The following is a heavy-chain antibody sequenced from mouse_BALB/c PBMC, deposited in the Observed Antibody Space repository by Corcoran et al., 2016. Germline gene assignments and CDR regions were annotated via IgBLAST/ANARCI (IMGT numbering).Heavy chain of an antibody. Sequence: QIQLVQSGPELKKHGETVKISCTASGYTFTHYGMNWVKQAPGKGLKWMGWINTYTGEPTYADDFKGRFAFSLETSASTAYLQINNLKNEDTATYFCAREPYAMDYWGQGTSVTVSS. CDR2: INTYTGEP. V-gene: IGHV9-3-1*01. J-gene: IGHJ4*01. CDR1: GYTFTHYG. CDR3: AREPYAMDY.